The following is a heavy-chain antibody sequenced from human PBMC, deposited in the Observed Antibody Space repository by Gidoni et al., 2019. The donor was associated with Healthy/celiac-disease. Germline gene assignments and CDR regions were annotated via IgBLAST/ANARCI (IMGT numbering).Heavy chain of an antibody. J-gene: IGHJ6*03. Sequence: QVQLVESGGGVVQPGRSLRLSCAASGFTFSSYAMHWVRQAPGKGLEWVAVISYDGSNKYYADSVKGRFTISRDNSKNTLYLQMNSLRAEDTAVYYCARDTIFGVVTQLYYYYYYMDVWGKGTTVTVSS. D-gene: IGHD3-3*01. CDR1: GFTFSSYA. CDR2: ISYDGSNK. V-gene: IGHV3-30*01. CDR3: ARDTIFGVVTQLYYYYYYMDV.